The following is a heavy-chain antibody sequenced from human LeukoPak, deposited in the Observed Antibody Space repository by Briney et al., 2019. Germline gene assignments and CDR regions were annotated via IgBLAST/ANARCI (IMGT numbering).Heavy chain of an antibody. D-gene: IGHD3-22*01. CDR1: GFTFSSYA. V-gene: IGHV3-23*01. Sequence: PGGSLRLSCAASGFTFSSYAMSWVRQAPGKGLEWVSAISGSGGSTYYADSVKGRFTISRDNSKNTLYLQMNSLRAEDTAVYYCAKDRDTMMVVVPEYFQHWGQGTLVTVSS. J-gene: IGHJ1*01. CDR2: ISGSGGST. CDR3: AKDRDTMMVVVPEYFQH.